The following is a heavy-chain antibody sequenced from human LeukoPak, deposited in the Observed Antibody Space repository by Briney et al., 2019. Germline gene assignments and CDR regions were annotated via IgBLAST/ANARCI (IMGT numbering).Heavy chain of an antibody. V-gene: IGHV3-30-3*01. CDR2: ISYDGSNK. D-gene: IGHD3-10*01. Sequence: QSGGSLRLSCAASGFTFSTYWMSWVRQAPGKGLEWVAVISYDGSNKYYADSVKGRFTISRDNSKNTLYLQMNSLRAEDTAVYYCAREFQTPITDYYYYGMDVWGQGTTVTVSS. J-gene: IGHJ6*02. CDR1: GFTFSTYW. CDR3: AREFQTPITDYYYYGMDV.